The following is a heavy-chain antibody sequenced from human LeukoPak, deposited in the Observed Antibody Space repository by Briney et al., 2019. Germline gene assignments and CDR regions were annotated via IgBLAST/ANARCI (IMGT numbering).Heavy chain of an antibody. Sequence: GGSLKLSCAVSGFTFSGSAMHWVRQAPGKGLEWVGRIRSKANSYATAYAASVKGRFTISRDDSKNTAYLQMNSLKTEDTAVYYCFSLRPNTPWGQGTLVTVSS. J-gene: IGHJ4*02. V-gene: IGHV3-73*01. D-gene: IGHD2/OR15-2a*01. CDR2: IRSKANSYAT. CDR1: GFTFSGSA. CDR3: FSLRPNTP.